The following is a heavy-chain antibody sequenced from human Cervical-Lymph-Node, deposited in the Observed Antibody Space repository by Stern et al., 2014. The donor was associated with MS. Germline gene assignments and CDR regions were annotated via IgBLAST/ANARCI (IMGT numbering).Heavy chain of an antibody. V-gene: IGHV1-58*01. J-gene: IGHJ6*02. D-gene: IGHD2-15*01. CDR1: GFTFTSSA. Sequence: QLVQSGPEVKKPGTSVKVSCKASGFTFTSSAVQGVRQARGPRLEWIGWIVVGSGHTNYAQKFQERVTITRDMSTSTAYMELSSLRSEDTAVYYCAADHCSGGSCYSYYYYYGMDVWGQGTTVTVSS. CDR2: IVVGSGHT. CDR3: AADHCSGGSCYSYYYYYGMDV.